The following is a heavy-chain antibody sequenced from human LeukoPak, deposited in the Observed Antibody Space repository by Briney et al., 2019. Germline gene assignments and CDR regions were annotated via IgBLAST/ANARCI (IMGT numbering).Heavy chain of an antibody. CDR3: ATDPGAAAGTSHY. D-gene: IGHD6-13*01. CDR2: FDPEDGET. Sequence: ASVKISCKVSGYTLTELSMHWVRQAPGKGLEWMGGFDPEDGETIYAQKFQGRVTMTEDTSTDTAYMELSSLRSEDTAVYYCATDPGAAAGTSHYWGQGTLVTVSS. V-gene: IGHV1-24*01. J-gene: IGHJ4*02. CDR1: GYTLTELS.